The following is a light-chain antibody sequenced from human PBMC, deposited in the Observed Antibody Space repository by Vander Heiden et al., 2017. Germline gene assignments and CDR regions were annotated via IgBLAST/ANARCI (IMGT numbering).Light chain of an antibody. J-gene: IGKJ4*01. CDR2: AAS. V-gene: IGKV1-8*01. Sequence: AIRMTQSPSSFSASTGDRVTITCRASQGISSYLAWYQQKPGKAPKLLIYAASTLQSGVPSRFSGSGSGTDFTLTISCLQSEDFATYYCQHEDSSPLTFGGGTKVEIK. CDR3: QHEDSSPLT. CDR1: QGISSY.